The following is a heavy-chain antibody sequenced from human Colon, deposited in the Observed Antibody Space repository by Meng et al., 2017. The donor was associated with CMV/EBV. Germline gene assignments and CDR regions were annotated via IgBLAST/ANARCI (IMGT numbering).Heavy chain of an antibody. CDR3: AKDHGYSSSWLRYYYGMDV. Sequence: GGSLRLSCTASGFTFSSYSMNWVRQAPGKGLEWISYISGGGDNIHYADSVKGRFTISRDNAKNSLYLQMNSLRAEDTAVYYCAKDHGYSSSWLRYYYGMDVWGQGTTVTVSS. CDR2: ISGGGDNI. D-gene: IGHD6-13*01. J-gene: IGHJ6*02. V-gene: IGHV3-21*06. CDR1: GFTFSSYS.